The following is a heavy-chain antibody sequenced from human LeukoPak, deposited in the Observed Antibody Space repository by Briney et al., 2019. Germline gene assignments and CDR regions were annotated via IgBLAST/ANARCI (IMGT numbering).Heavy chain of an antibody. J-gene: IGHJ4*02. CDR1: GYTFTGYY. CDR3: ATFPYDYVWGSYRLEVDY. Sequence: ASVKVSCKPSGYTFTGYYMHWVRQAPGQGLEWMGWINPNSGGTNYAQKFQGRVTMTRDTSISTAYMELSRLRSDDTAVYYCATFPYDYVWGSYRLEVDYWGQGTLVTVSS. CDR2: INPNSGGT. D-gene: IGHD3-16*02. V-gene: IGHV1-2*02.